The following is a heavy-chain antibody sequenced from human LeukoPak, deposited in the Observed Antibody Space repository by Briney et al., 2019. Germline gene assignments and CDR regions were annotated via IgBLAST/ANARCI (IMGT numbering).Heavy chain of an antibody. CDR2: ISSSSSYI. Sequence: GGSLRLSCAASGFTFSSYSMNWVRQAPGKGLEWVSSISSSSSYIYYADSVKGRFTISRDNAKNSLYLQMNSLRAEDTAVYYCAREEVENYYGSGSYPYYYYYMDVWDKGPRSPSP. J-gene: IGHJ6*03. CDR3: AREEVENYYGSGSYPYYYYYMDV. D-gene: IGHD3-10*01. CDR1: GFTFSSYS. V-gene: IGHV3-21*01.